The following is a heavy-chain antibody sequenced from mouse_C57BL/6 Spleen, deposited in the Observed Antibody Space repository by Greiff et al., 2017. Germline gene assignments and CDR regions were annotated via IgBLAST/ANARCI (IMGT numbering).Heavy chain of an antibody. CDR1: GFTFSDYG. V-gene: IGHV5-17*01. CDR2: ISSGSSTI. Sequence: VQLKESGGGLVKPGGSLKLSCAASGFTFSDYGMHWVRQAPEKGLEWVAYISSGSSTIYYADTVKGRFTISRDNAKNTLFLQMTSLRSEDTAMYYCARFDYDYYAMDYWGQGTSGTVSS. D-gene: IGHD2-4*01. J-gene: IGHJ4*01. CDR3: ARFDYDYYAMDY.